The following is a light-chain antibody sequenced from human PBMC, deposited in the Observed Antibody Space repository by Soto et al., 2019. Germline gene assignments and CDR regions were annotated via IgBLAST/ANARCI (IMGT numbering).Light chain of an antibody. J-gene: IGKJ2*01. CDR3: QQSYSTPLYT. Sequence: DIPMTQSPSSLSASVGARVTITCRASQSISSYFNWYQQKPGKAPKLLIYAASSLQSGVPSRFSGSGSGTDFTLTISSLHPEDFATYYCQQSYSTPLYTFGQGTKLEIK. CDR2: AAS. V-gene: IGKV1-39*01. CDR1: QSISSY.